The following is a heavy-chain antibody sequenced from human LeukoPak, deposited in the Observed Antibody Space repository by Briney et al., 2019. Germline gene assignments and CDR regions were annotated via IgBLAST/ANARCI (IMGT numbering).Heavy chain of an antibody. CDR2: ISYDGSNK. CDR3: ARDTWRGTHYYYYYMDV. V-gene: IGHV3-30*03. J-gene: IGHJ6*03. CDR1: GFTFSSYG. D-gene: IGHD3-16*01. Sequence: GGSLRLSCAASGFTFSSYGMHWVRQAPGKGLEWVAVISYDGSNKYYADSVKGRFTISRDNSKNTLYLQMNSLRAEDTAVYYCARDTWRGTHYYYYYMDVWGKGTTVTVSS.